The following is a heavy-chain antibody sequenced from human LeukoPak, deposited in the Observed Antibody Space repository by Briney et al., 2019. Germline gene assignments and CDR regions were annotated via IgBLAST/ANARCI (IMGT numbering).Heavy chain of an antibody. Sequence: PGRSLRLSCAASGFTFDDYAMHWVRQAPGKGLEWVSGISWNSNSIGYADSVKGRFTISRDNTKNSLYLQMNSLRTEDTALYHCAKAPKAGIFYDLLTGPSYFDYWGQGTLVTVSS. CDR1: GFTFDDYA. CDR3: AKAPKAGIFYDLLTGPSYFDY. D-gene: IGHD3-9*01. CDR2: ISWNSNSI. J-gene: IGHJ4*02. V-gene: IGHV3-9*01.